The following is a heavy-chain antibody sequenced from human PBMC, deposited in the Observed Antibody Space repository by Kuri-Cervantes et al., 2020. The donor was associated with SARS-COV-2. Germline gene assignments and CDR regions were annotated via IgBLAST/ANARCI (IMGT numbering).Heavy chain of an antibody. CDR1: GFTFSSYA. D-gene: IGHD2-15*01. CDR2: ISGSGGST. J-gene: IGHJ4*02. Sequence: GESLKISCAASGFTFSSYAMSWVRQAPGKGLEWVSAISGSGGSTYYADSVKGRFTISRDNSKNTLYLQMNSLRAEDTAVYYCAKDRVYCSGGSCPIYYWGQGTLVTVSS. V-gene: IGHV3-23*01. CDR3: AKDRVYCSGGSCPIYY.